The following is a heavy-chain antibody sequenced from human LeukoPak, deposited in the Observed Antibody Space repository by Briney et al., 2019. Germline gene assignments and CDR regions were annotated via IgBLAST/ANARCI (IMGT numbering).Heavy chain of an antibody. Sequence: SETLSLTCAVSGYSISSGYYWGWIRQPPGKGLEWIGSIYHSGNTYYNPSLKSRVTISVDTSKNQFSLKLNSVTAADTAVYYCARDPYYDIKMAGFDPWGQGTLVTVSS. CDR2: IYHSGNT. CDR1: GYSISSGYY. J-gene: IGHJ5*02. CDR3: ARDPYYDIKMAGFDP. D-gene: IGHD3-16*01. V-gene: IGHV4-38-2*02.